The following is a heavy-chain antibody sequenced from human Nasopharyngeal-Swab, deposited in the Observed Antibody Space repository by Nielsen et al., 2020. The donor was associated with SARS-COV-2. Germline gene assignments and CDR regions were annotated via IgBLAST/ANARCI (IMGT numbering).Heavy chain of an antibody. J-gene: IGHJ4*02. CDR1: GFTFSDYY. CDR2: ISSSGSTI. V-gene: IGHV3-11*04. CDR3: AREGYCSSTSCLHFDY. D-gene: IGHD2-2*01. Sequence: GGSLRLSCAASGFTFSDYYMSWIRQAPGKGLEWVSYISSSGSTIYYADSVKGRFTISRDNAKNSLYLQMNSLRAEDTAVYCCAREGYCSSTSCLHFDYWGQGTLVTVSS.